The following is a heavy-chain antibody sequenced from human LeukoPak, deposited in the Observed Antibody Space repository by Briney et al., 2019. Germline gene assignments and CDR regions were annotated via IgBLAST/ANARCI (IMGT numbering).Heavy chain of an antibody. V-gene: IGHV3-48*03. J-gene: IGHJ4*02. D-gene: IGHD6-6*01. CDR1: GFTFSSYE. CDR2: ISSSGSTI. CDR3: ARTPRIAARPPYFDY. Sequence: GGSLRLSSAASGFTFSSYEMNWVRQAPGKGLEWVSYISSSGSTIYYADSVKGRFTTSRDNAKNSLYLQMNSLRAEDTAVYYCARTPRIAARPPYFDYWGQGTLVTVSS.